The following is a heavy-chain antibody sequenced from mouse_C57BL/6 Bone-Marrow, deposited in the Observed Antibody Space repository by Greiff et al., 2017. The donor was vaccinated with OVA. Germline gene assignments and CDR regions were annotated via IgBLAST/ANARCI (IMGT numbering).Heavy chain of an antibody. CDR1: GYTFTDYE. Sequence: VQLQESGAELVRPGASVTLSCKASGYTFTDYEMHWVKQTPVHGLVWIGAIDPETGGTAYNQKFKGKAILTADKSSSTAYMELRSLTSEDSAVYYCTITTVVATRGCAYWGQGTLVTVSA. J-gene: IGHJ3*01. CDR3: TITTVVATRGCAY. V-gene: IGHV1-15*01. D-gene: IGHD1-1*01. CDR2: IDPETGGT.